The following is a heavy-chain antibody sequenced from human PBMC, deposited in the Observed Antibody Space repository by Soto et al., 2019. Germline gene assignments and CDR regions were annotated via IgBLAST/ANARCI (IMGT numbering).Heavy chain of an antibody. CDR3: ASTNYYDSSGYSNY. CDR2: IIPIFGTA. D-gene: IGHD3-22*01. CDR1: GGTFSSYA. V-gene: IGHV1-69*13. J-gene: IGHJ4*02. Sequence: SVKVSCKASGGTFSSYAISWVRQAPGQGLEWMGGIIPIFGTANYAQKFQGRVTITADESTSTAYMELSSPRSEDTAVYYCASTNYYDSSGYSNYWGQGTLVTV.